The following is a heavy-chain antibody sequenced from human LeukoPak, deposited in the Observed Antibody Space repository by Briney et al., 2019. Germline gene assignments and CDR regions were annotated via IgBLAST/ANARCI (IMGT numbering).Heavy chain of an antibody. Sequence: SETLSLTCTVSGGSISSSSYYWGWIRQPPGKGLEWIESIYYSGSTYYNPSLKSRVTISVDTSKNQFSLKLSSVTAADTAVYYCAREGTYYYDSSGYYYPYNWFDPWGQGTLVTVSS. CDR1: GGSISSSSYY. CDR3: AREGTYYYDSSGYYYPYNWFDP. J-gene: IGHJ5*02. CDR2: IYYSGST. V-gene: IGHV4-39*07. D-gene: IGHD3-22*01.